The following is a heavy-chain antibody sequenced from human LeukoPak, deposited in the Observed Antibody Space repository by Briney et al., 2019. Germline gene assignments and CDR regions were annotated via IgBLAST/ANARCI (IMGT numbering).Heavy chain of an antibody. CDR3: ARDVYYYDSSGSPPFDY. CDR1: GFTFSSYA. D-gene: IGHD3-22*01. CDR2: ISYDGSNK. Sequence: GGSLRLSCTASGFTFSSYAMHWVRQAPGKGLEWVAVISYDGSNKYYADSVKGRFTISRDNSKNTLYLQMNSLRAEDTAVYYCARDVYYYDSSGSPPFDYWGQGTLVTVSS. J-gene: IGHJ4*02. V-gene: IGHV3-30-3*01.